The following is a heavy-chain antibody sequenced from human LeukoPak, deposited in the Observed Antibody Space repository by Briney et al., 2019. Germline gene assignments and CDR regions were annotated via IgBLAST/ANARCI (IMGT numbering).Heavy chain of an antibody. J-gene: IGHJ5*02. Sequence: SETLSLTCAVYGGSFSGYYWSWIRQPPGKGLEWIGEINHSGSTNYNPSLKSRVTISVDTSKNQFSLKLSSVTAADTAVYYCARDPYNSGWYGWFDPWGQGTLVTVSS. CDR2: INHSGST. CDR1: GGSFSGYY. D-gene: IGHD6-19*01. CDR3: ARDPYNSGWYGWFDP. V-gene: IGHV4-34*01.